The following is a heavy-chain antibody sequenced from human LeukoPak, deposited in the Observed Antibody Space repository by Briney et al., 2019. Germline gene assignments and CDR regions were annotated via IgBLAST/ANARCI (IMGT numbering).Heavy chain of an antibody. CDR2: ISSSGSTI. J-gene: IGHJ3*02. Sequence: GGSLRLSCAASGFTFSDYYMSWIRQAPGKGLEWVSYISSSGSTIYYADSVKGRFTISRDNAKNSLYLQMNSLRAEDRAVYYCATMVTVTQFDAFDIWGQGTMVTVSS. CDR1: GFTFSDYY. CDR3: ATMVTVTQFDAFDI. D-gene: IGHD4-23*01. V-gene: IGHV3-11*01.